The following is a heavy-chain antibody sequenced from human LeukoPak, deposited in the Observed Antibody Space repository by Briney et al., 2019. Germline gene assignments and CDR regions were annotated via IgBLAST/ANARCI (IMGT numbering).Heavy chain of an antibody. CDR3: ARAKWEVSSWYCGALNV. D-gene: IGHD6-13*01. Sequence: PSETLSLTCAVYGGSFSGYYWSWIRQPPGKGLEWSGEINHSGSTNYNPSLKSRVTISVDTSKNQFSLKLSSVTAADTAVYYCARAKWEVSSWYCGALNVWGQRTTVTVSS. V-gene: IGHV4-34*01. J-gene: IGHJ6*02. CDR2: INHSGST. CDR1: GGSFSGYY.